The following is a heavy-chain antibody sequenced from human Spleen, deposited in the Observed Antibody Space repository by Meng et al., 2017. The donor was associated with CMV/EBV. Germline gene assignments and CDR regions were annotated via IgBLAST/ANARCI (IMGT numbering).Heavy chain of an antibody. D-gene: IGHD3-10*01. CDR3: ARQETESYYEY. J-gene: IGHJ4*02. CDR2: ISSDGNNK. CDR1: GFTCSMYG. Sequence: LSCSASGFTCSMYGMPWVRQAPGKGLELVAAISSDGNNKHYAHSVEGRLTISRDNSNKMVYLQMDRLTSEDTAIYYCARQETESYYEYWGQGTLVTVSS. V-gene: IGHV3-30*03.